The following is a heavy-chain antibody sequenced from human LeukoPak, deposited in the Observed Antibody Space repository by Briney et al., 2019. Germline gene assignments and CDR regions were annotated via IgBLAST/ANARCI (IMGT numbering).Heavy chain of an antibody. D-gene: IGHD3-3*01. CDR1: GFTFSDYY. CDR2: ISSSGSTI. V-gene: IGHV3-11*04. CDR3: ARDEEWPIFDY. Sequence: GGSPRLSCAASGFTFSDYYMSWIRQAPGKGLEWVSYISSSGSTIYYADSVKGRFTISRDNAKNSLYLQMNSLRAEDTAVYYCARDEEWPIFDYWGQGTLVTVSS. J-gene: IGHJ4*02.